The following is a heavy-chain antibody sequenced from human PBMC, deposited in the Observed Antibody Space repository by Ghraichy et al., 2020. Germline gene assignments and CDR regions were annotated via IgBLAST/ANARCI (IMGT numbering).Heavy chain of an antibody. Sequence: SETLSLTCTVSGGSISSSSYYWGWIRQPPGKGLEWIGNIYYSGSTYYNPSLKSRVTISVDTSKNQFPLKLSSVTTADTAVYYCARQGWQNWFDPWGQGTLVTVSS. CDR2: IYYSGST. V-gene: IGHV4-39*01. CDR1: GGSISSSSYY. CDR3: ARQGWQNWFDP. J-gene: IGHJ5*02. D-gene: IGHD2-15*01.